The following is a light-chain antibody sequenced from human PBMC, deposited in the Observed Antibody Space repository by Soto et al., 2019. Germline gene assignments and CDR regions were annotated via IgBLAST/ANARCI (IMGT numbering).Light chain of an antibody. CDR3: QQYGSSPLTWT. Sequence: EIVLTQSPGTLSLSPGERATLSCRASQSVSSSYLACYQQKPGQAPRLLIYGASSRATGIPDRFSGSGSGTDFTLTISRLEPEDFAVYYCQQYGSSPLTWTFGQGTKVDIK. CDR2: GAS. V-gene: IGKV3-20*01. CDR1: QSVSSSY. J-gene: IGKJ1*01.